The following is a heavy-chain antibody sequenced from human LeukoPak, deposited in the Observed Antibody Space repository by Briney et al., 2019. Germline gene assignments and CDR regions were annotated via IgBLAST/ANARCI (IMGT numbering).Heavy chain of an antibody. CDR2: INKDGNTI. V-gene: IGHV3-74*01. CDR1: GFTFSSYW. Sequence: GGSLRLSCAASGFTFSSYWMSWVRQAPGKGLEWVSHINKDGNTITYVDSVKGRFTISRDNAKNTLYLQMNSLRAKDTAVYYCAKVSPVVPIDYWGQGTLVTVSS. J-gene: IGHJ4*02. D-gene: IGHD3-22*01. CDR3: AKVSPVVPIDY.